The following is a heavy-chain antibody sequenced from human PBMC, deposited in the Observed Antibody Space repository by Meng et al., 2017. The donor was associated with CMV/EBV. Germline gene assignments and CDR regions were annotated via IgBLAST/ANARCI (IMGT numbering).Heavy chain of an antibody. Sequence: SCAVYGGSFSGYYWSWIRQPPGKGLEWIGEINHSGSTNYNPSLKSRVTISVDTSKNQFSLKLSSVTAADTAVYYCARASYGDYYYYYYGMDVWGQGTTVTVSS. CDR3: ARASYGDYYYYYYGMDV. J-gene: IGHJ6*02. CDR1: GGSFSGYY. D-gene: IGHD5-18*01. CDR2: INHSGST. V-gene: IGHV4-34*01.